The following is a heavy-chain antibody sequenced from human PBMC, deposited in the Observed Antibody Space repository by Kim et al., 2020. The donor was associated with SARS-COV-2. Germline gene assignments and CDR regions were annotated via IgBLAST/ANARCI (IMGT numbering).Heavy chain of an antibody. V-gene: IGHV1-8*01. J-gene: IGHJ6*02. CDR3: ARGGAGLATIGFYYYYYGMDV. D-gene: IGHD5-12*01. CDR1: GYTFTSYD. CDR2: MNPNSGNT. Sequence: ASVKVSCKASGYTFTSYDINWVRQATGQGLEWMGWMNPNSGNTGYAQKFQGRVTMTRNTSISTAYMELSSLRSEDTAVYYCARGGAGLATIGFYYYYYGMDVWGQGTTVTVSS.